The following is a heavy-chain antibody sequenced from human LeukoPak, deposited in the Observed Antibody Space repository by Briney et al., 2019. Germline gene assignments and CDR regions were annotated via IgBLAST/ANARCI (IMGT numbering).Heavy chain of an antibody. Sequence: GGSLRLSCAASGFTLADYGMSWVRQAPGKGLEWVSGINWNGGSTGYADSVKGRFTLYRDKAKLYLYLQMNSLRDEDTALYYCPRGVTIFGVAPDYWGQGTLVTVSS. D-gene: IGHD3-3*01. CDR2: INWNGGST. CDR1: GFTLADYG. J-gene: IGHJ4*02. CDR3: PRGVTIFGVAPDY. V-gene: IGHV3-20*04.